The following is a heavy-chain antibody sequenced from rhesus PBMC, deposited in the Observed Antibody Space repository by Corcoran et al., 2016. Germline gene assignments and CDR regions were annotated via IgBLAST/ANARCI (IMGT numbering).Heavy chain of an antibody. CDR2: ISGSDGST. Sequence: QLQLQESGPGLVKPSETLSLTCAVSGGSIISNYWSWIRQPPGKGLVWIGRISGSDGSTDYNPTLKSRVSISTDTSKNQFSLKLSSVTAADTAVYYCARLGYSGSWKWLDGLDSWGQGVVVTVSS. J-gene: IGHJ6*01. CDR1: GGSIISNY. D-gene: IGHD6-25*01. V-gene: IGHV4-173*01. CDR3: ARLGYSGSWKWLDGLDS.